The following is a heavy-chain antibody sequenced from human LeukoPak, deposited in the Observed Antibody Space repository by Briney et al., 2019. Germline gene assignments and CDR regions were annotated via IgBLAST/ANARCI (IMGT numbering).Heavy chain of an antibody. CDR2: ISYDGSNK. V-gene: IGHV3-30-3*01. CDR1: GFTFSNYA. J-gene: IGHJ4*02. Sequence: GGSLRLSCAASGFTFSNYAMHWVRQAPGKGLEWVAVISYDGSNKYYADSVKGRFTISRDNSKNTLSLQMNGLRAEDTAVYYCASPGDRLDYWGQGTLVTVSS. D-gene: IGHD3-16*01. CDR3: ASPGDRLDY.